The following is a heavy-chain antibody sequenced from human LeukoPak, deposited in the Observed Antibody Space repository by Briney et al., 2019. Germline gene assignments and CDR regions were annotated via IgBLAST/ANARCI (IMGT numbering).Heavy chain of an antibody. J-gene: IGHJ4*02. CDR1: GFTVSSTY. Sequence: PGGSLRLSCVASGFTVSSTYMSWVRQAPGKGLEWVSVIYSGGSTYYADSVKGRFTISRDNSKNTLYLQMNSLRAEDTAVYYCARDFGEMATTQDLNYWGQGTLVTVSS. D-gene: IGHD5-24*01. V-gene: IGHV3-53*05. CDR2: IYSGGST. CDR3: ARDFGEMATTQDLNY.